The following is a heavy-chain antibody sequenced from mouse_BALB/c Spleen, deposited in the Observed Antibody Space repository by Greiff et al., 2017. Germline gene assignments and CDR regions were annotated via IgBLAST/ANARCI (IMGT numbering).Heavy chain of an antibody. CDR1: GYSITSDYA. CDR3: ALSYYFDY. CDR2: ISYSGST. Sequence: EVQLQESGPGLVKPSQSLSLTCTVTGYSITSDYAWNWIRQFPGNLLEWMGYISYSGSTSYNPSLKSRISITRDTSKNQFFLQLNSVTTEDTATYYCALSYYFDYWGQGTTLTVSS. J-gene: IGHJ2*01. V-gene: IGHV3-2*02.